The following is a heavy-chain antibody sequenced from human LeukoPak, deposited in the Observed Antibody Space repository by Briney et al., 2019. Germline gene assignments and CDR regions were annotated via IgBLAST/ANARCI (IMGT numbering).Heavy chain of an antibody. Sequence: GGSLRLSCTASGFTFGDYALSWFRQAPGKGLEWLSFIGSKDHGGTTEYAASVKGRFTISRDDSNSIAYLQMNSLIIEDTAVYFCPRDPHYSHGNPHDSWGKGTRVTVSS. V-gene: IGHV3-49*03. CDR3: PRDPHYSHGNPHDS. D-gene: IGHD2-15*01. CDR1: GFTFGDYA. CDR2: IGSKDHGGTT. J-gene: IGHJ4*02.